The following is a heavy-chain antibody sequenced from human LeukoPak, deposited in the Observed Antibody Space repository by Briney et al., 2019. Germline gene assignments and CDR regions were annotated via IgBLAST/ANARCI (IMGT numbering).Heavy chain of an antibody. J-gene: IGHJ2*01. Sequence: SETLSLTCTVSGGSISSYYWSWIRQPPGKGLEWIGYIYYSGSTNYSPSLKSRVTISVDTSKNQFSLKLSSVTAADTAVYYCAREVDYYDSSGYSWYFDLWGRGTLVTVSS. CDR3: AREVDYYDSSGYSWYFDL. V-gene: IGHV4-59*01. CDR2: IYYSGST. CDR1: GGSISSYY. D-gene: IGHD3-22*01.